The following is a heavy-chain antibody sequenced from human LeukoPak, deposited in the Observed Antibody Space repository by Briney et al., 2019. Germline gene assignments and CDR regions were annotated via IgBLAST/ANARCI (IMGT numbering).Heavy chain of an antibody. CDR3: ARDLGGSYGGGGAFDI. CDR2: ISSSSSYI. J-gene: IGHJ3*02. Sequence: GGSLRLSCAASGFTFSSYSMNWVRQAPGKGLEWVSSISSSSSYIYYADSVKGRFTISRDNAKNSLYLQMNSLRAEDTAVYYCARDLGGSYGGGGAFDIWGQGTLVTVSS. CDR1: GFTFSSYS. D-gene: IGHD1-26*01. V-gene: IGHV3-21*01.